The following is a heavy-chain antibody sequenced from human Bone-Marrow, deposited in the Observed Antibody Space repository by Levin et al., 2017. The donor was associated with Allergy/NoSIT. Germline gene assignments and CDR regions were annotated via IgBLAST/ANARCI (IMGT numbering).Heavy chain of an antibody. J-gene: IGHJ6*02. CDR1: GFTSGTYW. CDR3: ARDQSSLDV. Sequence: GESLKISCVVSGFTSGTYWMSWVRQAPGKGLEWVASIRQDGSEKHYVDSVKGRFTISRDNAKNSVYLQINSLRVEDTAVYYCARDQSSLDVWGQGTTVTVSS. CDR2: IRQDGSEK. V-gene: IGHV3-7*01.